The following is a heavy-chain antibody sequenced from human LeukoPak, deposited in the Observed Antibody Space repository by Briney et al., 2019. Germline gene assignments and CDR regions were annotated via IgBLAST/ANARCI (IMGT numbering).Heavy chain of an antibody. Sequence: GGSLRLSCAASGFTFSSYSMNWVSQAPGKGLEWVSYISSSSSTIYYADSVKGRFTISRDNAKNSLYLQMNSLRAEDTAVYYCARVDYYDSSGGVFDYWGQGTLVTVSS. CDR1: GFTFSSYS. CDR3: ARVDYYDSSGGVFDY. CDR2: ISSSSSTI. D-gene: IGHD3-22*01. V-gene: IGHV3-48*01. J-gene: IGHJ4*02.